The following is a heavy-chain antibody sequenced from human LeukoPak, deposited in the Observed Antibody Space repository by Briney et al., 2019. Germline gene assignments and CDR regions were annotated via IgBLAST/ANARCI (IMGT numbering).Heavy chain of an antibody. V-gene: IGHV3-33*01. CDR2: TWSDGRSE. CDR1: GVSLSSHG. Sequence: GGSLRLSCVVSGVSLSSHGMHWVRQAPGKRLEWLTFTWSDGRSEYYADSVKGRFSVSRDNSKNTVYLQIDSLRVEDTAVYYCARDRGNDYFDSWGQGTLVTVSS. CDR3: ARDRGNDYFDS. J-gene: IGHJ4*02.